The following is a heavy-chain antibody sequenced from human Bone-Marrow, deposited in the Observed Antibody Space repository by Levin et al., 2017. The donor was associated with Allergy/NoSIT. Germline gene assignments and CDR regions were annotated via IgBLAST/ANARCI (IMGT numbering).Heavy chain of an antibody. J-gene: IGHJ4*02. CDR2: IYPGDSDT. Sequence: RGESLKISCKGSGYSFSNYWIAWVRQMPGKGLEWMGIIYPGDSDTRYSSSFQGQVTISADKSIDTAYLQWSSLRASDTAMYYCARRATATPYFEYWGQGTLVTVSS. V-gene: IGHV5-51*01. CDR1: GYSFSNYW. D-gene: IGHD4-23*01. CDR3: ARRATATPYFEY.